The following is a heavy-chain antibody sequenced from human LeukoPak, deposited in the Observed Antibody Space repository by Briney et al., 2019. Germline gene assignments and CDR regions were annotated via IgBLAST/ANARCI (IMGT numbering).Heavy chain of an antibody. CDR2: IYTSGST. CDR3: ARDRVVRGPTAGWFDP. D-gene: IGHD3-10*01. J-gene: IGHJ5*02. Sequence: SETQSLTCAVYGGSFSGYYWSWIRQPAGKGLEWIGRIYTSGSTNYNPSLKSRVTMSVDTSKNQFSLKLSSVTAADTAVYYCARDRVVRGPTAGWFDPWGQGTLVTVSS. V-gene: IGHV4-4*07. CDR1: GGSFSGYY.